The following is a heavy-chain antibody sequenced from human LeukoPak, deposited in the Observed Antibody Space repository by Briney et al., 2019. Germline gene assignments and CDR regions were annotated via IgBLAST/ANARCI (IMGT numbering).Heavy chain of an antibody. CDR3: TRGLRLGYCSGGSCYYWFDP. D-gene: IGHD2-15*01. J-gene: IGHJ5*02. CDR1: GGSFSGYY. CDR2: ITHSGST. V-gene: IGHV4-34*01. Sequence: KPSETLSLTCAVYGGSFSGYYWSWIRQPPGKGLEWIGEITHSGSTNYNPSLQSRVTISADTSKNQFSLNLRSVIAADTAVYYCTRGLRLGYCSGGSCYYWFDPWGQGTRVTVSS.